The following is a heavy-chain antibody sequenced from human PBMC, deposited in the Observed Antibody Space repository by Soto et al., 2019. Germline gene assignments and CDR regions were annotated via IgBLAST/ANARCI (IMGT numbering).Heavy chain of an antibody. V-gene: IGHV3-11*05. CDR3: ARVKIVVVITQDYYFDY. D-gene: IGHD3-22*01. J-gene: IGHJ4*02. CDR2: ISSSSSYT. CDR1: GFTFSDYY. Sequence: GGSLRLSCAASGFTFSDYYMSWIRQAPGKGLEWVSYISSSSSYTNYADSVKGRFTISRDNAKNSLYLQMNSLRAEDTAVYYCARVKIVVVITQDYYFDYWGQGTLVTVSS.